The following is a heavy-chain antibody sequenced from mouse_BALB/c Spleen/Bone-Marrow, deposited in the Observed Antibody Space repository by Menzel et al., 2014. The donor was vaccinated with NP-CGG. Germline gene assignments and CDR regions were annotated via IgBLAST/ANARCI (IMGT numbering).Heavy chain of an antibody. CDR2: ISNGGGST. CDR1: GFTFSDYY. Sequence: EVMLVESGGGLVQPGGSLKLSCAPSGFTFSDYYMYWVRQTPEKRLEWVAYISNGGGSTYYPDTVTGRFTISRDNAKNTLYLQMSRLKSEDTAMYYCARRGWYYAMDYWGQGTSVTVSS. J-gene: IGHJ4*01. V-gene: IGHV5-12*01. CDR3: ARRGWYYAMDY. D-gene: IGHD2-3*01.